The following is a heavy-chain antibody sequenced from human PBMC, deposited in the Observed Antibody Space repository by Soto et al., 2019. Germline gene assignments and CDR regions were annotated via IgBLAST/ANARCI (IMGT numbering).Heavy chain of an antibody. CDR1: GFTFNSYG. D-gene: IGHD2-8*01. CDR3: AKDVGYCTNGVCLYNWFDP. Sequence: GGSLRLSCAASGFTFNSYGIHWVRQAPGKALEWVAVISYDGNNIYYGDSVQGRFTISRDNSKNTTYLQMNSLRAEDTAVYYCAKDVGYCTNGVCLYNWFDPWGQGTLVTVSS. J-gene: IGHJ5*02. CDR2: ISYDGNNI. V-gene: IGHV3-30*18.